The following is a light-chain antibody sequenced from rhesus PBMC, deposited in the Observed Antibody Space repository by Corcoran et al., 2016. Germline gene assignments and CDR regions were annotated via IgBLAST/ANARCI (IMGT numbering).Light chain of an antibody. V-gene: IGKV1-28*03. CDR1: QGISSY. J-gene: IGKJ3*01. Sequence: DIQMTQTPSSLSASVGDTVTITCRASQGISSYLNWFQQKPGKAPKLLIYDASSLESGVPSRFSGSGSGTHGALTISSLQPEDFAAYYCLQHNSYPFTFGPGTKLDIK. CDR3: LQHNSYPFT. CDR2: DAS.